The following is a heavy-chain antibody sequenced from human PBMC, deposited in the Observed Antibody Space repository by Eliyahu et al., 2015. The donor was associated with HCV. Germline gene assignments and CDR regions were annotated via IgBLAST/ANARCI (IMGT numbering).Heavy chain of an antibody. D-gene: IGHD3-3*01. J-gene: IGHJ4*02. V-gene: IGHV3-30*02. CDR3: ARDFWNTDWNYF. CDR1: GFPFSAWG. CDR2: IRYDGNNR. Sequence: QVQPVESGGGVVQPGGSLRLSCASSGFPFSAWGMNWVRQAPGKGLGRVAYIRYDGNNRQYADSVKGRFSISRDNSENMLYLEMNSLRGEDTAVYYCARDFWNTDWNYFWGQGTLVTVSS.